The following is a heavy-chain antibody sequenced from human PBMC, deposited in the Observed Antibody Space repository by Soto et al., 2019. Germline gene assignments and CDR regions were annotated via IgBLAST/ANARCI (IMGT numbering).Heavy chain of an antibody. CDR2: IDGSGGIT. D-gene: IGHD3-10*01. CDR3: VKNSGWFNT. CDR1: GFTFCTTD. V-gene: IGHV3-23*01. Sequence: QLLQSGGGLVQPGGSLTLSCAASGFTFCTTDMSWVRQAPGEGLEWVSTIDGSGGITYYADSVKGRFTISRDNSRNTVYLQMTSLRGDYTALYYCVKNSGWFNTWGQGALVTVSS. J-gene: IGHJ5*02.